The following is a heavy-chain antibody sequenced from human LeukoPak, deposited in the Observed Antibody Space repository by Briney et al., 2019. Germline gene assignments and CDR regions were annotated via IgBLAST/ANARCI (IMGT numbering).Heavy chain of an antibody. D-gene: IGHD6-19*01. CDR2: TYYRSKWYN. CDR1: GDSVSSNSAA. V-gene: IGHV6-1*01. CDR3: ARVGSSGLFFGADWFDP. Sequence: SQTLPLTCAISGDSVSSNSAAWNWIRQSPSRGLEWLGRTYYRSKWYNDYAVSVKSRITINPDTSKNQFSLQLNSVTPEDTAVYYCARVGSSGLFFGADWFDPWGQGTLVTVSS. J-gene: IGHJ5*02.